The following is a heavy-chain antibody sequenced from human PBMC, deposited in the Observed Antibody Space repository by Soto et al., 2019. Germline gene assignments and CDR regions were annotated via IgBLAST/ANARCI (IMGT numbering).Heavy chain of an antibody. Sequence: EVQLVESGGGLVQPGGSLRLSCVASGFSLSSYWMSWVRQAPGKGLEWVANIKEDGRKEYYVDSVKGRFTSSRDNAKNSLYLQMNSLRAEDTAVYYCARLVERQCLNSWGQGTLVTVSS. V-gene: IGHV3-7*02. CDR3: ARLVERQCLNS. CDR2: IKEDGRKE. CDR1: GFSLSSYW. J-gene: IGHJ4*02. D-gene: IGHD2-15*01.